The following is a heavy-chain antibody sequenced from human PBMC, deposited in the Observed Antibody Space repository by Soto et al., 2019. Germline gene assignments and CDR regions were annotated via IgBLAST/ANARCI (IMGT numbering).Heavy chain of an antibody. Sequence: PGESLKISCKGSGYRFTSYWITWVRQMPGKGLEWMGIIYPGDSDTRYSPSFQGQVTISADKSISTAYLQWSSLKASDTAVYYCARERGGATKGGFFIIRYYYYYEMDFWGQGTTVTVFS. CDR3: ARERGGATKGGFFIIRYYYYYEMDF. D-gene: IGHD1-26*01. CDR2: IYPGDSDT. V-gene: IGHV5-51*01. CDR1: GYRFTSYW. J-gene: IGHJ6*02.